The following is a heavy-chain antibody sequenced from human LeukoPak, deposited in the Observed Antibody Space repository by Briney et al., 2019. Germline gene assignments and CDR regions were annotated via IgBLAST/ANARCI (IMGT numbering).Heavy chain of an antibody. D-gene: IGHD5-24*01. Sequence: PGGSLRLSCAASGFTFSTYSMNWVRQAPGKGLEWVSFITGSGNTYLYYADSVKGRFTISRDSAKSSLYLQMNSLRAEDTAVYYCARRNFFRDQAYFDYWGQGTLVTVSS. V-gene: IGHV3-21*01. J-gene: IGHJ4*02. CDR1: GFTFSTYS. CDR2: ITGSGNTYL. CDR3: ARRNFFRDQAYFDY.